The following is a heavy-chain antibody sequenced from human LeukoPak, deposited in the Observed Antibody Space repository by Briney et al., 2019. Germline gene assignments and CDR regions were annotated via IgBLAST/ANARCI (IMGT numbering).Heavy chain of an antibody. CDR2: IHTSGST. J-gene: IGHJ4*01. Sequence: PSDTLSLICTVSGGSISSHYWSWIREPAAKGLELIGRIHTSGSTNYNPSLTSRATMSVDTSKNQFSLSLSSVTAADTAVYYCARGWINLDYGGHGTLVTVSS. CDR1: GGSISSHY. D-gene: IGHD5-12*01. CDR3: ARGWINLDY. V-gene: IGHV4-4*07.